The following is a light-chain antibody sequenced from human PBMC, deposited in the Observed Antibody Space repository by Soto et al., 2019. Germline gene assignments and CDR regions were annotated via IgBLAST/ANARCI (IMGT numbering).Light chain of an antibody. J-gene: IGLJ2*01. Sequence: QAVVAQPPSVSGAPGQRVTISCTGGSSNIGAGYDVHWYQQIPGAAPKLLIFGTSNRPSGVPDRFSGSKSGTSASLAITGLQAEDEADYYCQSYDNSLSGYVVFGGGTKLTVL. CDR2: GTS. CDR1: SSNIGAGYD. CDR3: QSYDNSLSGYVV. V-gene: IGLV1-40*01.